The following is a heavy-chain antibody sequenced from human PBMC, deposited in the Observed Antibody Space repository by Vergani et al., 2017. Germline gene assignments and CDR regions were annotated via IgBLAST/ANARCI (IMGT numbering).Heavy chain of an antibody. CDR3: ASTGRYYGSGSPARVADV. J-gene: IGHJ6*02. CDR1: GDSVISTDYH. CDR2: MDYSGST. D-gene: IGHD3-10*01. Sequence: QVQLQESGPGLVKPSETLSLTCTVSGDSVISTDYHWGWIRQPPGKGLEWIGSMDYSGSTSYNPSLESRISISFETPKNQFSLRLTSVTAADTAVYYCASTGRYYGSGSPARVADVWGQGTTVTVSS. V-gene: IGHV4-39*01.